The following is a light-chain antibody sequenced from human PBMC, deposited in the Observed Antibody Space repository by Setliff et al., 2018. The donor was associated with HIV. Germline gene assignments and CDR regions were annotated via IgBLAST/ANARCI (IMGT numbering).Light chain of an antibody. CDR3: CSYAGSYTVL. J-gene: IGLJ2*01. Sequence: QSALTQPRSVSGSPGQSVTMSCTGTSSDVGGYNYVSWYQQHPGKAPKLMIYGVSKRPSGVPDRFSGSKSGNTAFLTISGLQGEDEADYYCCSYAGSYTVLFGGGTK. CDR1: SSDVGGYNY. V-gene: IGLV2-11*01. CDR2: GVS.